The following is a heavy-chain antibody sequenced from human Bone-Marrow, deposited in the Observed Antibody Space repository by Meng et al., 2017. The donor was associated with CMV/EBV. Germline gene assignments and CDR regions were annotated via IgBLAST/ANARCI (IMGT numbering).Heavy chain of an antibody. CDR2: INHSGST. J-gene: IGHJ5*02. CDR3: ARGGFWFDP. CDR1: DGSFSDYY. V-gene: IGHV4-34*01. Sequence: LCLVCTVYDGSFSDYYWSWIRQPPGKGLEWIGRINHSGSTNYDPSLKSRVTISVHTSKNQFSLRPASVTAADTAVYYCARGGFWFDPWGQGTLVTVSS.